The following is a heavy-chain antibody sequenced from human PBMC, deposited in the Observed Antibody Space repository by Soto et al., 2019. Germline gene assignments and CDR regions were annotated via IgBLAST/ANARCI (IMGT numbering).Heavy chain of an antibody. CDR3: PRALYLFAP. D-gene: IGHD2-21*01. V-gene: IGHV4-61*01. Sequence: PSATQALTSTFSGGAVCNSIYHGRCIRQPPGKGLEWIGYIYYSGSTNYNPSLKSRVTISVDTSKNQFSLKLSSVTVADTAVYYSPRALYLFAPLGTGTLVAGSS. CDR2: IYYSGST. J-gene: IGHJ5*02. CDR1: GGAVCNSIYH.